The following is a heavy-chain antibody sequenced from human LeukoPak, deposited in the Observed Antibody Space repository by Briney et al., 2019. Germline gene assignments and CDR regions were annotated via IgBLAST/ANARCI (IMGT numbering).Heavy chain of an antibody. V-gene: IGHV3-66*01. J-gene: IGHJ1*01. Sequence: PGGSLTLSCTASGFTLSSNYRSWVRQAPGKGLEGVSLIYSGGNIYYTDSVKGRFIIFRDNSKNTMYLQMNSLRAEDTAVYYCANLDARGSSSWPQWFQHWGQGTLVTVS. CDR2: IYSGGNI. CDR3: ANLDARGSSSWPQWFQH. D-gene: IGHD6-13*01. CDR1: GFTLSSNY.